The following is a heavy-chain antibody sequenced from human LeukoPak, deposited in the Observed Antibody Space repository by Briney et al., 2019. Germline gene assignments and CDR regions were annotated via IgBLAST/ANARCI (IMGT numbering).Heavy chain of an antibody. CDR1: GGTFSSYA. J-gene: IGHJ5*02. V-gene: IGHV1-69*04. D-gene: IGHD5-24*01. CDR3: ARDEMATTYWFDP. Sequence: SVKVSCKASGGTFSSYAISWVRQAPGQGLEWMGRIIPIFGIANYAQKFQGRVTITADKSTSTAYMELSSLRSEDTAVYYCARDEMATTYWFDPWGQGTLVTVSP. CDR2: IIPIFGIA.